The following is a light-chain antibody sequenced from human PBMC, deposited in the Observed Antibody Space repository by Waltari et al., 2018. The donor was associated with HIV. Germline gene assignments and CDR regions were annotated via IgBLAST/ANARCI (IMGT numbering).Light chain of an antibody. V-gene: IGLV9-49*01. J-gene: IGLJ3*02. CDR3: GADHGSGSNFVV. CDR2: VGTGGIVG. Sequence: QPVLTQPPSASASLGASVTLTCTLSSGYSNYKVDWYQQRPGKGPRFVMRVGTGGIVGSKGDGIPERFSVFGSGLNRYLTIKNIQEEDESDYHCGADHGSGSNFVVFGGGTKLTVL. CDR1: SGYSNYK.